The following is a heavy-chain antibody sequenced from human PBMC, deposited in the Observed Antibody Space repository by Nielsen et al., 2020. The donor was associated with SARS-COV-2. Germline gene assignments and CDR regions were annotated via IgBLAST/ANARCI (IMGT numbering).Heavy chain of an antibody. CDR2: IYYSGST. CDR3: ARQRSSGYYLSSFDY. CDR1: GGSISSGGYY. Sequence: SETLSLTCTVSGGSISSGGYYWSWIRQHPGKGLEWIGYIYYSGSTYYNPSLKSRVTISVDTYKNQFSLKLSSVTAADTAVYYCARQRSSGYYLSSFDYWCQGTLVTVSS. V-gene: IGHV4-31*03. D-gene: IGHD3-22*01. J-gene: IGHJ4*02.